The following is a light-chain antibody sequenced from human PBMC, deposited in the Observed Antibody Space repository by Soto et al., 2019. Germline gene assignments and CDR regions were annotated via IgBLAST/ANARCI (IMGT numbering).Light chain of an antibody. CDR1: QSVSTSY. Sequence: EIALTQSPGTLSLSPGERATLSCRASQSVSTSYLAWYQHKPGQAPRLLIYGASSRGTGIPDRFSGSGSGADFTLTISRLEPEDFAVYYCQQYGSVPLTFGGGTKVEIK. J-gene: IGKJ4*02. CDR2: GAS. CDR3: QQYGSVPLT. V-gene: IGKV3-20*01.